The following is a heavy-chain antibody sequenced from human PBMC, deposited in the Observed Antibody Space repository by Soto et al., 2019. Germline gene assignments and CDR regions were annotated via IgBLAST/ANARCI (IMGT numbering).Heavy chain of an antibody. J-gene: IGHJ4*02. CDR1: GFTFSSYG. V-gene: IGHV3-30*18. Sequence: QVQLVESGGGVVQPGRSLRLSCAASGFTFSSYGMHWVRQAPGKGLEWVAVISYDGSNKYYADSVKGRFTISRDNSKNTLYLQMNSLGAEDTAVYYCAKAEKVWFGEFADNDYWGQGTLVTVSS. CDR2: ISYDGSNK. D-gene: IGHD3-10*01. CDR3: AKAEKVWFGEFADNDY.